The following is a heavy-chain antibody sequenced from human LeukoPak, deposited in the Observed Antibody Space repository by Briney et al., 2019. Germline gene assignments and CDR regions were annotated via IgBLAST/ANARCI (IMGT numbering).Heavy chain of an antibody. CDR3: AREVGSRTTVTHYYYGMDV. J-gene: IGHJ6*02. Sequence: ASVKVSCKASGYTFTGYYIHWVRQAPGQGLEWMGWINPDSGGTNYAQKFQGRVTMTRDTSITTAYMELSRLRSDDTAVYYCAREVGSRTTVTHYYYGMDVWGQGTTVTVSS. D-gene: IGHD4-11*01. V-gene: IGHV1-2*02. CDR2: INPDSGGT. CDR1: GYTFTGYY.